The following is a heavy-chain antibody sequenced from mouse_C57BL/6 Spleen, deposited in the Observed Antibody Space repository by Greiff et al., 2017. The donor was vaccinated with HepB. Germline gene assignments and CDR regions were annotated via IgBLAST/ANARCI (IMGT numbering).Heavy chain of an antibody. CDR3: GRRQPSYYAMDY. D-gene: IGHD3-2*01. CDR2: ISDGGSYT. J-gene: IGHJ4*01. CDR1: GFTFSSYA. V-gene: IGHV5-4*01. Sequence: EVQVVESGGGLVKPGGSLKLSCAASGFTFSSYAMSWVRQTPEKRLEWVATISDGGSYTYYPDNVKGRFTISRDNAKNNLYLQMSHLKSEDTAMYYCGRRQPSYYAMDYWGQGTSVTVSS.